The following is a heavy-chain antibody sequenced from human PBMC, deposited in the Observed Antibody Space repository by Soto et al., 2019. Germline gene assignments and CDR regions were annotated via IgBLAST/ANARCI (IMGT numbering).Heavy chain of an antibody. CDR2: ISGSGGST. J-gene: IGHJ4*02. CDR1: GFTFSSYA. CDR3: AKEPSYYYGSGSSYFDY. V-gene: IGHV3-23*01. D-gene: IGHD3-10*01. Sequence: EVQLLESGGGLVQPGGSLRLSCAASGFTFSSYAMSWVRQAPGKGLEWVSAISGSGGSTYYADSVKGRFTISRDNSKNTLNLQMNSLRAEDTAVYYCAKEPSYYYGSGSSYFDYWGQGTLVTVSS.